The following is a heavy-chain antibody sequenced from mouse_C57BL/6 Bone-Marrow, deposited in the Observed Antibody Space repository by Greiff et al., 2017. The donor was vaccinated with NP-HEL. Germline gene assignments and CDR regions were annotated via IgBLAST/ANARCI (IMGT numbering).Heavy chain of an antibody. V-gene: IGHV1-4*01. Sequence: VQLQQSGAELARPGASVKLSCKASGYTFTSYTMHWVKQRPGQGLEWIGYINPSSGDTKYNQKFKDKATLTADKSSSTAYMQLSSLTSAASAGYYCASGDLLYPLYAKGYWGKGTSVSVST. J-gene: IGHJ4*01. CDR3: ASGDLLYPLYAKGY. CDR2: INPSSGDT. CDR1: GYTFTSYT. D-gene: IGHD2-1*01.